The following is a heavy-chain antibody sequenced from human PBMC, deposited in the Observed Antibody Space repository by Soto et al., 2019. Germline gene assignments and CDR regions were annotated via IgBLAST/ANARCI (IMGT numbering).Heavy chain of an antibody. J-gene: IGHJ6*01. CDR2: ISSSGSNI. Sequence: EVRLVESGGGLVKPGGSLRLSCVASGVTFSSHTMNWVRQAPGEGLEWVSSISSSGSNIYHADSVKGRFTISRDNAKDSLYLQMNTLRAEDTAVYFCATTRRGGYGMDVW. CDR1: GVTFSSHT. D-gene: IGHD1-1*01. CDR3: ATTRRGGYGMDV. V-gene: IGHV3-21*01.